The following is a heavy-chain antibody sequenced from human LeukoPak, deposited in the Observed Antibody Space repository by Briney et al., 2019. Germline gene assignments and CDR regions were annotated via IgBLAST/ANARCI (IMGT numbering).Heavy chain of an antibody. Sequence: PGGSLRLSSAASGFTFSGYIMNWVRQAPGKGLEWVSFIGTSGNTIYYADSVKGRFTVSRDNAKNSLYLQMNSLRAEDTAVYYCARDQWLDYWGQGTLVTVSS. CDR3: ARDQWLDY. D-gene: IGHD6-19*01. J-gene: IGHJ4*02. CDR1: GFTFSGYI. V-gene: IGHV3-48*04. CDR2: IGTSGNTI.